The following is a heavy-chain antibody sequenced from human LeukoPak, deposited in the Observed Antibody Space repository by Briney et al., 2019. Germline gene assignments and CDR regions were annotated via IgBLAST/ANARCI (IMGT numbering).Heavy chain of an antibody. CDR1: GYSFTSYW. V-gene: IGHV5-51*01. J-gene: IGHJ4*02. Sequence: GESLKISCKGSGYSFTSYWIGWVRQMPGKGLEWMGIIYPGDSDTRYSPSFLGQVTISADKSISTAYLQWSSLKASDTAMYYCARPEYYYDSSGYPLGYWGQGTLVTVSS. D-gene: IGHD3-22*01. CDR3: ARPEYYYDSSGYPLGY. CDR2: IYPGDSDT.